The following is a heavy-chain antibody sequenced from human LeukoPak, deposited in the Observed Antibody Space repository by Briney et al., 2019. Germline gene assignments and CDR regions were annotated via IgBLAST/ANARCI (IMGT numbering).Heavy chain of an antibody. CDR3: ARDHSGDGYNDFDY. V-gene: IGHV3-7*01. Sequence: GGSLRLSCVASGFSLSAFWMHWVRQAPGQGLEWLASIKQDGTQRYYVDSVNGRFTISRDNAKNSLSLQMNSLRVEDTAVYYSARDHSGDGYNDFDYWGQGPLVTVSS. D-gene: IGHD5-24*01. CDR2: IKQDGTQR. J-gene: IGHJ4*02. CDR1: GFSLSAFW.